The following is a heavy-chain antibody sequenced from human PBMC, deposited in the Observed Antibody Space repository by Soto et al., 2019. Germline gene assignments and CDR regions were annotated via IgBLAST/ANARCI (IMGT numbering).Heavy chain of an antibody. CDR2: IDYSGST. V-gene: IGHV4-39*02. CDR3: AREWNYHGEGWFDP. CDR1: GGSISTSSYY. D-gene: IGHD1-7*01. J-gene: IGHJ5*02. Sequence: QLHLQESGPGLVKPSETLSLTCIVSGGSISTSSYYWGWVRQPPGKGLEWVGSIDYSGSTYYNPSLQSRVTIFVDTSNNQSSLRLNSVTAADTAVYYCAREWNYHGEGWFDPWGQGTLVTVSS.